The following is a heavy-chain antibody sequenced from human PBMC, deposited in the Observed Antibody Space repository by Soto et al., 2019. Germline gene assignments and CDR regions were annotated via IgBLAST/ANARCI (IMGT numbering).Heavy chain of an antibody. D-gene: IGHD6-6*01. V-gene: IGHV5-10-1*01. CDR2: IDPSDSYT. CDR1: GYSFTSYW. CDR3: ARSPSIAARLNWFDP. J-gene: IGHJ5*02. Sequence: LGESLKISCKGSGYSFTSYWISWVRQMPGKGLEWMGRIDPSDSYTNYSPSFQGHVTISADKSISTAYLQWSSLKASDTAMYYRARSPSIAARLNWFDPWGQGTLVTVSS.